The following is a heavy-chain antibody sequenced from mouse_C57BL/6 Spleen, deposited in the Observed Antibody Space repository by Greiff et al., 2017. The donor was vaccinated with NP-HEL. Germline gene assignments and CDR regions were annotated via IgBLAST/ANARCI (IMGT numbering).Heavy chain of an antibody. Sequence: QVQLQQSGPELVKPGASVKLSCKASGYTFTSYDINWVKQRPGQGLEWIGWIYPRDGSTKYNEKFKGKATLTVDPSSSTAYMELHSLTSEDSAVYFGARSYYDYPLYAMDYWGQGTSVTVSS. V-gene: IGHV1-85*01. CDR2: IYPRDGST. CDR1: GYTFTSYD. J-gene: IGHJ4*01. D-gene: IGHD2-4*01. CDR3: ARSYYDYPLYAMDY.